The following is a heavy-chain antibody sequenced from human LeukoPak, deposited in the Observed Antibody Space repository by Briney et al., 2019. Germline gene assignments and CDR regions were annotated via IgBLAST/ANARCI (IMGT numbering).Heavy chain of an antibody. V-gene: IGHV4-39*07. CDR1: GGSISSSSYY. CDR2: IYYSGST. CDR3: ARDIYCSSTSCYSHFDY. D-gene: IGHD2-2*01. J-gene: IGHJ4*02. Sequence: SETLSLTCTVSGGSISSSSYYWGWIRQPPGKGLEWIGSIYYSGSTYYNPSLKSRVTISVDTSKNQFSLKLSSVTAADTAVYYCARDIYCSSTSCYSHFDYWGQGTLVTVSP.